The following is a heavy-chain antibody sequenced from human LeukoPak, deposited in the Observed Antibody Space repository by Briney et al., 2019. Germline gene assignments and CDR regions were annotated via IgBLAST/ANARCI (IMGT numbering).Heavy chain of an antibody. Sequence: SVQVSCKASGGTFSRSAVTWIRQAPGQGLEWMGGIIPIFGTTKYSQKFQGRVTITADESTSTAYMDLSSLRSGDTAVYFCARASTTVTSGALDCWGQGTLVTVSS. CDR2: IIPIFGTT. CDR3: ARASTTVTSGALDC. CDR1: GGTFSRSA. V-gene: IGHV1-69*13. J-gene: IGHJ4*02. D-gene: IGHD4-17*01.